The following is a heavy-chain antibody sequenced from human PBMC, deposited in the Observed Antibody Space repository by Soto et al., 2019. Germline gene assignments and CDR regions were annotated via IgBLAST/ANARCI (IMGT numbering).Heavy chain of an antibody. Sequence: SETLSLTCTVSGGSVSNSNYYWGWIRQSPGKGLEWIGSVYYRGRSYSKSSVKSRVTISVDTSKNQFSLNLNSVTASDTAVYYCASQRTSVLTQAYFDYWGPGALVTVSS. V-gene: IGHV4-39*01. CDR3: ASQRTSVLTQAYFDY. CDR1: GGSVSNSNYY. J-gene: IGHJ4*02. D-gene: IGHD2-8*01. CDR2: VYYRGRS.